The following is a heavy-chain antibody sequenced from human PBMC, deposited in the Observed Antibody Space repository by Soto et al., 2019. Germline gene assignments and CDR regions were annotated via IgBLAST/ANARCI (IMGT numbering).Heavy chain of an antibody. CDR1: GFSLSTSGVG. CDR2: IYWNDDK. Sequence: SGPTLVNPTQTLTLTCTLSGFSLSTSGVGVGWIRQPPGKALEWLALIYWNDDKRYSPSLKSRLTITKDTSKNQVVLTMTNMDPVDTATYYCAHSQYYYDSSGSLRYYFDYWGQGTLVTSPQ. V-gene: IGHV2-5*01. J-gene: IGHJ4*02. CDR3: AHSQYYYDSSGSLRYYFDY. D-gene: IGHD3-22*01.